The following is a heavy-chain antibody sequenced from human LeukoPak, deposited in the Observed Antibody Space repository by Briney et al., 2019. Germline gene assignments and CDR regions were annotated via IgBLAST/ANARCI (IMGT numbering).Heavy chain of an antibody. CDR3: ARGRSGLDY. CDR2: IKQDGSEK. Sequence: GGSLRLSCVASGLAFSNNWMTWVRQPPGKGLEWVANIKQDGSEKYYVDSVKGRFTISRDNAKNSLYLQMNSLRAEDTAVYLCARGRSGLDYWGQGTLVTVSS. J-gene: IGHJ4*02. D-gene: IGHD3-3*01. CDR1: GLAFSNNW. V-gene: IGHV3-7*01.